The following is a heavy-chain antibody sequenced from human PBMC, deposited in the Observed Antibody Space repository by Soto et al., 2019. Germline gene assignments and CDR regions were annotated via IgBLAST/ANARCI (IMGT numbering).Heavy chain of an antibody. D-gene: IGHD2-2*01. CDR1: GGSISSYY. CDR3: ARSSTSANYFDY. Sequence: AETLSLTCTVSGGSISSYYWSWIRQHPGKGLEWIGFIYYSGSTYYNPSLKSRVTISVDTSKNQFSLKLSSVTAADTAVYYCARSSTSANYFDYWGQGTLVTVSS. J-gene: IGHJ4*02. CDR2: IYYSGST. V-gene: IGHV4-59*06.